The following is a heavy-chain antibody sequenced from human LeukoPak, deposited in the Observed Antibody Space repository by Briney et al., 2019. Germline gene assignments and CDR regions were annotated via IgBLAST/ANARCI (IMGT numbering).Heavy chain of an antibody. CDR3: ARAYYYDRNFDY. CDR2: IYYSGST. D-gene: IGHD3-22*01. Sequence: NPSETLSLTCKVSGYSINSGYYWGWIRQPPGKGLEWIGYIYYSGSTNYNPSLKSRVTISVDTSKNQFSLKLSSVTAADTAVYYCARAYYYDRNFDYWGQGTLVTVSS. CDR1: GYSINSGYY. V-gene: IGHV4-61*01. J-gene: IGHJ4*02.